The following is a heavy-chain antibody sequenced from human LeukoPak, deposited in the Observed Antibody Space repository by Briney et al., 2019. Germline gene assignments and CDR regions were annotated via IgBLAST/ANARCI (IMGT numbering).Heavy chain of an antibody. CDR2: IYYSGST. Sequence: TSETLSLTCTVSGVPISNDRCYWSWIRQPPGKGLEWIGYIYYSGSTYYNPSLKSRVSISIDTSKNQFSLKLSSVTAADTAVYYCARDRYFIGFDYWGQGTLVTVSS. J-gene: IGHJ4*02. CDR3: ARDRYFIGFDY. CDR1: GVPISNDRCY. V-gene: IGHV4-30-4*01. D-gene: IGHD3-9*01.